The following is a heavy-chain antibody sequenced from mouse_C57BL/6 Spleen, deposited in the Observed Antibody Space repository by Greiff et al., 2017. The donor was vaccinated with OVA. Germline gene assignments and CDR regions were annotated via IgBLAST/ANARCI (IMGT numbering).Heavy chain of an antibody. CDR2: INPSTGGT. CDR3: ASYSLMDD. D-gene: IGHD2-1*01. V-gene: IGHV1-43*01. Sequence: VQLQQSGPELVKPGASVKISCKASGYSFTGYYMPWVKQSSEKRLAWIGEINPSTGGTSSNQKFKGKATLTVDKSSSTASMQLKSLTSDDSAVYYCASYSLMDDWGQGTSVTVSS. J-gene: IGHJ4*01. CDR1: GYSFTGYY.